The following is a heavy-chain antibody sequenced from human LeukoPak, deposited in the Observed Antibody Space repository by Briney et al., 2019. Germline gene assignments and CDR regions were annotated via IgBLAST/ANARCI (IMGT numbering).Heavy chain of an antibody. CDR3: ARDLRDILTGPQSSDAFDI. CDR2: ISVYNGNT. J-gene: IGHJ3*02. CDR1: GYTFTSYG. V-gene: IGHV1-18*01. D-gene: IGHD3-9*01. Sequence: ASVKVSCKASGYTFTSYGISWVRQAPGQGLEWMGWISVYNGNTNYAQKLQGRVTLTTDTSTSTAYMELRSLRSDDTAVYYCARDLRDILTGPQSSDAFDIWGQGTMVTVSS.